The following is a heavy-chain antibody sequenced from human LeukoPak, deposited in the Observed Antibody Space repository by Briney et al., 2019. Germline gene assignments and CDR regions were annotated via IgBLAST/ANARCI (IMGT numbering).Heavy chain of an antibody. Sequence: ASVKVSCKASGYTFTSYDINWVRQATGQGLEWMGWMNPNSGNTGYAQKLQGRVTMTTDTSTSTAYMELRSLRSDDTAVYYCARGRGASFGVVINWGQGTLVTVSS. J-gene: IGHJ4*02. V-gene: IGHV1-8*02. CDR3: ARGRGASFGVVIN. D-gene: IGHD3-3*01. CDR1: GYTFTSYD. CDR2: MNPNSGNT.